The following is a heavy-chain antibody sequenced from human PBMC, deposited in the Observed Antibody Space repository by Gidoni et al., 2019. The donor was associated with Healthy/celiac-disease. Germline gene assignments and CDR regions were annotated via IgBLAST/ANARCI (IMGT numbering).Heavy chain of an antibody. J-gene: IGHJ5*02. D-gene: IGHD3-16*01. CDR2: IIPILGIA. CDR3: ARDLGVTPPGVSVA. Sequence: QVQLVQSGAEVKKPGSSVKVSCKASGGNFSSYTISWVRQAPGQGLEWMGRIIPILGIANYAQQFQGRVMITADKSTSTAYMELSSLISEDTAVYYCARDLGVTPPGVSVAWGQGTLVTVSS. V-gene: IGHV1-69*08. CDR1: GGNFSSYT.